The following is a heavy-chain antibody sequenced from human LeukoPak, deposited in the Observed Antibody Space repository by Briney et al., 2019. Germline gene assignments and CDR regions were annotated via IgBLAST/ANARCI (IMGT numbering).Heavy chain of an antibody. CDR2: VYSGGST. CDR1: GFTVSNNY. J-gene: IGHJ4*02. D-gene: IGHD6-13*01. V-gene: IGHV3-53*01. CDR3: ATGYSSTWYYFDY. Sequence: PGGSLRLSCAASGFTVSNNYMSWVRQAPGKGLEWVSVVYSGGSTFYADSVKGRFTISRDNSKNTLYLHMNSLRAEDTAVYYCATGYSSTWYYFDYWGQGTLVTVSS.